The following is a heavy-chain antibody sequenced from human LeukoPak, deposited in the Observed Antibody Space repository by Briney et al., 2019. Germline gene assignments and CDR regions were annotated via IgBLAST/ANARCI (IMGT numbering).Heavy chain of an antibody. V-gene: IGHV3-23*01. CDR2: ISGSGGST. CDR3: TKDAGLYYAYYGMDV. D-gene: IGHD6-13*01. Sequence: GGSLRLSCAASGFTFSSYAMSWVRQAPGKGLEWVSAISGSGGSTYYADSVKGRFTISRDNSKNTLYLQMNSLRAEDTALYYCTKDAGLYYAYYGMDVWGQGTTVTVSS. CDR1: GFTFSSYA. J-gene: IGHJ6*02.